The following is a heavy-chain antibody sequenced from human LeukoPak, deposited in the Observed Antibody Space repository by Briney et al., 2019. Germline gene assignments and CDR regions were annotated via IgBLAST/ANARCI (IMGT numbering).Heavy chain of an antibody. J-gene: IGHJ6*03. CDR2: IDWDDDK. Sequence: GSGPALVEPTQTLTLTCTFSGFSLLTSGVSVTWIRQPPGRALEWLARIDWDDDKYYNTSLEARLTISKDTSKNQVILTVTDMDPVDSATYYCARMYFGDYKDMDVWGKGTTVTVSS. V-gene: IGHV2-70*11. CDR3: ARMYFGDYKDMDV. CDR1: GFSLLTSGVS. D-gene: IGHD3-10*01.